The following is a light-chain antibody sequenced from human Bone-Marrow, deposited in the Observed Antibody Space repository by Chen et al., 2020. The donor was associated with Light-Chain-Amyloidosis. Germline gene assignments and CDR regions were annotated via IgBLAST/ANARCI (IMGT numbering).Light chain of an antibody. J-gene: IGLJ2*01. Sequence: SYALTQPPSVSVSPGQTARITCSGDDLPKKYAYWYQQKPGQAPVLVIHRDTERPSGISERFSGSSSGKTATLTISGVQAEDEADYHCQSADSSGTYEVIFGGGTKLTVL. V-gene: IGLV3-25*03. CDR2: RDT. CDR3: QSADSSGTYEVI. CDR1: DLPKKY.